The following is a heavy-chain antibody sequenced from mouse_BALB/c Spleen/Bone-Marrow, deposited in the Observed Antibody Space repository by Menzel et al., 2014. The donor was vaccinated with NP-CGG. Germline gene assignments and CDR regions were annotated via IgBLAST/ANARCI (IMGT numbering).Heavy chain of an antibody. CDR3: TNLGTY. V-gene: IGHV1S127*01. J-gene: IGHJ3*01. D-gene: IGHD2-14*01. Sequence: HVQLQQPGAELVKPGASVKMSCKASGYPFTSYWMHWVKQSPGQGLEWIGAIDPSDNYTHYNQEFKGKATLTVDTSSSTAYMQLSSLTSEDSAVYYCTNLGTYWGQGTLVTVSA. CDR1: GYPFTSYW. CDR2: IDPSDNYT.